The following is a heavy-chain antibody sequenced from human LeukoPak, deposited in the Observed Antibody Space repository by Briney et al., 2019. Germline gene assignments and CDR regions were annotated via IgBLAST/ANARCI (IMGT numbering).Heavy chain of an antibody. D-gene: IGHD3-22*01. V-gene: IGHV1-2*02. Sequence: GASVKVSCKASGYTFTGYYMHWVRQAPGQGLEWMGWINPNSGGTNYAQKFQGRVTMTRDTSISTAYMELSRLRSDDTAVYYCARTVVIRGDYYYYMDVWGKGTTVTVCS. CDR2: INPNSGGT. CDR3: ARTVVIRGDYYYYMDV. J-gene: IGHJ6*03. CDR1: GYTFTGYY.